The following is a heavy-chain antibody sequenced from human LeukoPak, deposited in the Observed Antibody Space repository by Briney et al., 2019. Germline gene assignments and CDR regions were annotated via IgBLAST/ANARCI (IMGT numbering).Heavy chain of an antibody. CDR3: ARGVTMIVVVIHDWYFDL. Sequence: SETLSLTCTVSGGSISSSSYYWGWLRQPPGKGLEWIGSIYYTRSTYYNPSLKSRVTISVDTSKNQFSLKLTSVTAADTAVYYCARGVTMIVVVIHDWYFDLWGRGTLVTVSS. V-gene: IGHV4-39*01. J-gene: IGHJ2*01. CDR2: IYYTRST. D-gene: IGHD3-22*01. CDR1: GGSISSSSYY.